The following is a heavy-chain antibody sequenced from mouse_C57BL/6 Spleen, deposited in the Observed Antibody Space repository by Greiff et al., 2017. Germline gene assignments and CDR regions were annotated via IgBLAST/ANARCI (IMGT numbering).Heavy chain of an antibody. CDR3: ARLYDGYARDNAMDY. V-gene: IGHV1-63*01. Sequence: QVPLQQSGAELVRPGTSVKMSCKASGYTFTHYWIGWAKQRPGHGLEWIGDIYPGGGYTTYNEKFKGKATLTADKSSSTAYMQFSSLTSEDSAIYYCARLYDGYARDNAMDYWGQGTSVTVSS. D-gene: IGHD2-3*01. CDR2: IYPGGGYT. CDR1: GYTFTHYW. J-gene: IGHJ4*01.